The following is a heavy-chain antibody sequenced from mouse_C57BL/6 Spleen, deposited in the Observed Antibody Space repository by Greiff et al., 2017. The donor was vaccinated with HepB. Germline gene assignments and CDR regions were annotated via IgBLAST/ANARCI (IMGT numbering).Heavy chain of an antibody. CDR1: GFTFSSYA. D-gene: IGHD2-4*01. Sequence: EVKLMESGGGLVKPGGSLKLSCAASGFTFSSYAMSWVRQTPEKRLEWVATISDGGSYTYYPDNVKGRFTISRDNAKNNLYLQMSHLKSEDTAMYYCARDSLVYYDYDWYFDVWGTGTTVTVSS. V-gene: IGHV5-4*01. CDR2: ISDGGSYT. CDR3: ARDSLVYYDYDWYFDV. J-gene: IGHJ1*03.